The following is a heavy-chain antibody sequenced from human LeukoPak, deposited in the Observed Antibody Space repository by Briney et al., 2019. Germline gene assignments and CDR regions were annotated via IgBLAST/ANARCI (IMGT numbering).Heavy chain of an antibody. J-gene: IGHJ1*01. CDR1: GGSISSYY. D-gene: IGHD3-22*01. CDR3: ARNYYDSSAYRQYFQH. Sequence: SETLSLTCTVSGGSISSYYWSWIRQPAGKGLEWIGRIYTSGSTNYNPSLKSRVTMSVDTSKNQFSLKLSSVTAADTAVYYCARNYYDSSAYRQYFQHWGQGTLVTVSS. CDR2: IYTSGST. V-gene: IGHV4-4*07.